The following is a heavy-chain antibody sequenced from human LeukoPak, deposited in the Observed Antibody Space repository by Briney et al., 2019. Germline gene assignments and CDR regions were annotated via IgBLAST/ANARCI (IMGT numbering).Heavy chain of an antibody. D-gene: IGHD2-21*01. CDR1: GFTFSSYA. V-gene: IGHV3-23*01. Sequence: GGSLRLSCAASGFTFSSYAMSWVRQAPGKGLEWVSAISGSGGSTYYADSVRGRFTISRDNSKNTLYLQMNSLRAEDTAVYYCARVGDHFHWFLDLWGRGTLVGVSS. J-gene: IGHJ2*01. CDR3: ARVGDHFHWFLDL. CDR2: ISGSGGST.